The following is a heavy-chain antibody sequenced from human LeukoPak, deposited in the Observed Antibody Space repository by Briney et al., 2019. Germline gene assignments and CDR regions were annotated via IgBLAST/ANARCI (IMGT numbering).Heavy chain of an antibody. Sequence: SETLSLTCTVSGGSISTRGYYWGWIRQPPESGLEWIASIFYSGSTYYHPSLKSRVTISVDTSKNQFSLKLSSVTAADTAVYYCARHASIAVGGAFDIWGQGTMVTVSS. V-gene: IGHV4-39*01. CDR2: IFYSGST. D-gene: IGHD6-19*01. CDR3: ARHASIAVGGAFDI. CDR1: GGSISTRGYY. J-gene: IGHJ3*02.